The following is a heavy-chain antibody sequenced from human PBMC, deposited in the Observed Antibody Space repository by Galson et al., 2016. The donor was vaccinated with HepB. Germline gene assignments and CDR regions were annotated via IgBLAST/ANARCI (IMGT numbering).Heavy chain of an antibody. J-gene: IGHJ2*01. D-gene: IGHD3-16*01. CDR1: GGLVNSDFW. V-gene: IGHV4-4*02. CDR3: ARDAWGSWHSDL. Sequence: SETLSLTCTVSGGLVNSDFWWIWVRQSPGKPLVWIGDIYHTGTTHYNPSLGGRVAMAVDKSKNQISLELNSVTAADTAVYYCARDAWGSWHSDLWGRGTLVTVSS. CDR2: IYHTGTT.